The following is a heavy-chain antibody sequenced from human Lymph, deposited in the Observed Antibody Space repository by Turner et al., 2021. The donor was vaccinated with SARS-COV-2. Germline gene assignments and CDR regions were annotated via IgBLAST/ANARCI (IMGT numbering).Heavy chain of an antibody. D-gene: IGHD3-22*01. CDR1: GFTFSSYA. CDR2: ISGSGGST. J-gene: IGHJ4*02. Sequence: EVQLLESGGGLVQPGGSLRLSCAASGFTFSSYAMRWVRQAPGKGLEWVSTISGSGGSTYYADSVKGRFTISRDNSKNTLYLQMSSLRAEDTAVYYCAKNEMAMIVVVITLFDYWGQGTLVTVSS. CDR3: AKNEMAMIVVVITLFDY. V-gene: IGHV3-23*01.